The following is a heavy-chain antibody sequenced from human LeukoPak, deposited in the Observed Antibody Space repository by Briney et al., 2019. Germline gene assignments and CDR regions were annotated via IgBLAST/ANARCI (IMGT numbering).Heavy chain of an antibody. J-gene: IGHJ4*02. CDR1: GFTFSSYS. CDR3: AKDHLSSSWLDY. CDR2: ISSSSSYI. Sequence: PGGSLRLSCAASGFTFSSYSMNWVRQAPGKGLEWVSSISSSSSYIYYADSVKGRFTISRDNSKNTLYLQMNSLRAEDTAVYYCAKDHLSSSWLDYWGQGTLVTVSS. V-gene: IGHV3-21*01. D-gene: IGHD6-13*01.